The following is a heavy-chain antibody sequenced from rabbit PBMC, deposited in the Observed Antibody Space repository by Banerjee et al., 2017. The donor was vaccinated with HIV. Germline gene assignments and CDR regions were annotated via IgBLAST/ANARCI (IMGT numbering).Heavy chain of an antibody. CDR1: GIDFSSYS. Sequence: QSLEESGGDLVKPGASLTLTCKASGIDFSSYSMGWVRQAPGKGLEWIACIYVSSGTTWYASWAKGRFTISKTSSTTVTLTAVDTATYFCARDFGYGAGSSLWGPGTLVTVS. CDR3: ARDFGYGAGSSL. V-gene: IGHV1S40*01. CDR2: IYVSSGTT. J-gene: IGHJ4*01. D-gene: IGHD8-1*01.